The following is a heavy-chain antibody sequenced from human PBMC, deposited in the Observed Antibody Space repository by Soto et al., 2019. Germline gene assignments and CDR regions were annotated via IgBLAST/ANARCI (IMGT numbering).Heavy chain of an antibody. D-gene: IGHD3-22*01. V-gene: IGHV3-74*01. CDR3: ARKYNYESSGYYY. J-gene: IGHJ4*02. CDR1: GFTFSSYW. Sequence: EVQLVESGGGLVQPGGFLILSCADSGFTFSSYWMHWVRQAPGKGLVWVSRINSDGSSTNYADSVKGRFTISRDNAKNTLYLQMNSLRVEDTAVYYCARKYNYESSGYYYWGQGTLVTVSS. CDR2: INSDGSST.